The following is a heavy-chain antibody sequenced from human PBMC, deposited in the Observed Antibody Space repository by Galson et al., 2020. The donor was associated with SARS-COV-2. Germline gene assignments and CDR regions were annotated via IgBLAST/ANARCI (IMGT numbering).Heavy chain of an antibody. V-gene: IGHV1-46*01. J-gene: IGHJ4*02. CDR1: LYTLTRYY. CDR2: IYSRDDIT. CDR3: AREWGDTSSSGFDY. D-gene: IGHD2-21*01. Sequence: ASVTVSCKASLYTLTRYYLHWVRPAPGQGREWVGIIYSRDDITAYAQKLQGRVTMTRDTSTSTVYMELSSLRPEDTAVYYCAREWGDTSSSGFDYWGRGTLVTVSS.